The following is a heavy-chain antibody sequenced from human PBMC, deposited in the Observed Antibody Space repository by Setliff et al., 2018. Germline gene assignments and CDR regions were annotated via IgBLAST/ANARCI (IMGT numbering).Heavy chain of an antibody. CDR1: GYTFNNYF. CDR2: FHPYSGHT. CDR3: ARDYGASDGFDI. J-gene: IGHJ3*02. Sequence: GASVKVSCKASGYTFNNYFLHWVRQAPGQGLEWMGRFHPYSGHTNYAQNFQGRVTMTMDASITTVYMELSRLTSDDTAVYYCARDYGASDGFDIWGQGTMVTVSS. D-gene: IGHD4-17*01. V-gene: IGHV1-2*06.